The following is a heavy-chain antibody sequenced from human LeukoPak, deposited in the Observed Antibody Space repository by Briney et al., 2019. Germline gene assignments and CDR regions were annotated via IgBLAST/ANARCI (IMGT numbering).Heavy chain of an antibody. V-gene: IGHV5-10-1*01. J-gene: IGHJ3*02. CDR1: GYSFTSYW. D-gene: IGHD3-10*01. CDR3: ARRRSYSSYQTPQDAFDI. CDR2: IDPSDSYT. Sequence: GESLKISCKGYGYSFTSYWISWVRQMPGKGLEWMGRIDPSDSYTNYSPSFQGHVTISADKSISTAYLQWSSLKASDTAMYYCARRRSYSSYQTPQDAFDIWGQGTMVTVSS.